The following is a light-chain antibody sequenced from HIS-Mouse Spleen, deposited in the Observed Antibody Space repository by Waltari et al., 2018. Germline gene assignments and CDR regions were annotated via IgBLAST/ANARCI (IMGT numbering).Light chain of an antibody. Sequence: QSALTQPASVSGSPGQSITIPCTGTSSDIGGYNYVSWYQKHPGKAPKLMIYEVSNRPSGVSNRFFGSKSGNTASLTISGLQAEDEADYYCSSYTSSSTLVFGGGTKLTVL. J-gene: IGLJ3*02. CDR2: EVS. CDR3: SSYTSSSTLV. V-gene: IGLV2-14*01. CDR1: SSDIGGYNY.